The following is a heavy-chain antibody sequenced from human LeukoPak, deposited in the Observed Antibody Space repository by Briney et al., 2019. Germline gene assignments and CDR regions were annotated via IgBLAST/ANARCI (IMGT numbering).Heavy chain of an antibody. V-gene: IGHV4-34*01. D-gene: IGHD1-14*01. CDR3: ARGPYPNPRA. CDR2: INHSGST. CDR1: GVSFSGYY. J-gene: IGHJ5*02. Sequence: SETLSLTCAVSGVSFSGYYWSWIRQPPGKGLEWIGEINHSGSTNYNPSLKSRVTISVDTSKNQFSLKVSSVTAADTAVYYCARGPYPNPRAWGQGTLVAVSS.